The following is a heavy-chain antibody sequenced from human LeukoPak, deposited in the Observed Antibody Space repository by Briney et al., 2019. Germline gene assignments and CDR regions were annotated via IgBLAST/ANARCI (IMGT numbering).Heavy chain of an antibody. CDR2: IRNKNRGYLT. Sequence: GRSLRLSCAASGFDFIEHEMDWVRQAPGRGHEWLARIRNKNRGYLTDYAASVRGRFTISRDDSRNSLYLQMNSLKTEDTAVYFCVRASQGCFQNWGQGTQVTVSS. CDR3: VRASQGCFQN. D-gene: IGHD2-8*01. J-gene: IGHJ1*01. V-gene: IGHV3-72*01. CDR1: GFDFIEHE.